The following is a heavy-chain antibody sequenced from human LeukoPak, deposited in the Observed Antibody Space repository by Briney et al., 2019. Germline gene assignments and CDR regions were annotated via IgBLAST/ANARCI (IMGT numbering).Heavy chain of an antibody. D-gene: IGHD3-22*01. CDR3: AYYDSSGFLDY. J-gene: IGHJ4*02. CDR1: GGPISSYY. CDR2: IYYSGST. V-gene: IGHV4-59*01. Sequence: PSETLSLTCAVSGGPISSYYWSWIRQPPGKGLEWIGYIYYSGSTNYNPSLKSRVTISVDTSKNQFSLKLSSVTAADTAVYYCAYYDSSGFLDYWGQGTLVTVSS.